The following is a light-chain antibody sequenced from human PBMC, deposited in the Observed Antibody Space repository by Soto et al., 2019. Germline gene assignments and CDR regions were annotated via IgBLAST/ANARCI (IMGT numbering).Light chain of an antibody. V-gene: IGLV2-14*01. CDR2: EVS. Sequence: QSALTQPASVSGSPGQSITISCTVTISDVGGYNYVSWYQQHPGKAPKLMIYEVSNRPSGVSNRFSGSKSGNTASLTISGLQAEDEADYYCSSYTSSSALVFGTGTKLTVL. J-gene: IGLJ1*01. CDR1: ISDVGGYNY. CDR3: SSYTSSSALV.